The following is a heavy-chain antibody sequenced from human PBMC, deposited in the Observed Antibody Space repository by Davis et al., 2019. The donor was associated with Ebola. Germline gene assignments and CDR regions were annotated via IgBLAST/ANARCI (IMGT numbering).Heavy chain of an antibody. Sequence: GESLKISCAASGFTFSSYSMNWVRQAPGKGLEWVSYISSSSSTIYYADSVKGRFTISRDNAKNSLYLQMNSLRDEDTALYHCARVNAVTGYSRFDPWGQGTLVTVSS. J-gene: IGHJ5*02. CDR3: ARVNAVTGYSRFDP. V-gene: IGHV3-48*02. CDR1: GFTFSSYS. CDR2: ISSSSSTI. D-gene: IGHD3-9*01.